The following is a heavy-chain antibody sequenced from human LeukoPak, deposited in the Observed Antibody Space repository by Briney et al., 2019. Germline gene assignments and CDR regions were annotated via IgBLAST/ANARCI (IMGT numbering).Heavy chain of an antibody. CDR2: TYSGGST. D-gene: IGHD4-17*01. CDR3: ATTPYGDYGECY. V-gene: IGHV3-53*01. CDR1: GFTVSSNY. J-gene: IGHJ4*02. Sequence: GGSLRLSCAASGFTVSSNYMSWVRQAPGKGLEWVSVTYSGGSTYYADSVKGRFTISRDNSKNTLYLQMNSLRAEDTAVYYCATTPYGDYGECYWGQGTLVTVSS.